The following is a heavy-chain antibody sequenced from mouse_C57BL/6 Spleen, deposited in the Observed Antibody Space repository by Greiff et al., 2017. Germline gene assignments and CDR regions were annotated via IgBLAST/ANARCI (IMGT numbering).Heavy chain of an antibody. D-gene: IGHD2-12*01. J-gene: IGHJ1*03. V-gene: IGHV5-17*01. Sequence: DVKLVESGGGLVKPGGSLKLSCAASGFTFSDYGMHWVRQAPEKGLEWVAYICSGSSTIYYADTVKGRFTISRDNAKNTLFLQMTSLMSEDTAMYYCARPESYYPYWYFDVWGTGTTVTVSS. CDR2: ICSGSSTI. CDR1: GFTFSDYG. CDR3: ARPESYYPYWYFDV.